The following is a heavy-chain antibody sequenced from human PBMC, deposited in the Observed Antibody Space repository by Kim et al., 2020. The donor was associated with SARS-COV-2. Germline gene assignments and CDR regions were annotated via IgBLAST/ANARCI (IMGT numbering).Heavy chain of an antibody. D-gene: IGHD1-26*01. CDR1: GYTFTSYA. CDR3: ARLVNWGPGELPVSQLFDY. V-gene: IGHV1-3*01. Sequence: ASVKVSCKASGYTFTSYAMHWVRQAPGQRLEWMGWINAGNGNTKYSQKFQGRVTITRDTSASTAYMELSSLRSEDTAVYYCARLVNWGPGELPVSQLFDYWGQGTLVTVSS. J-gene: IGHJ4*02. CDR2: INAGNGNT.